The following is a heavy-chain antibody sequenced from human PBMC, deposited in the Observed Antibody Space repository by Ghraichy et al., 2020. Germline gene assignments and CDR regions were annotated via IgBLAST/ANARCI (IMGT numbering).Heavy chain of an antibody. V-gene: IGHV4-59*01. CDR2: IYYSGST. J-gene: IGHJ3*02. D-gene: IGHD3-22*01. CDR3: AKSEPFYDSSGYHDAFDI. CDR1: GGSISSYY. Sequence: SETLSLTCTVSGGSISSYYWSWIRQPPGKGLEWIGYIYYSGSTNYNPSLKSRVTISVDTSKNQFSLKLSSVTAADTAVYYCAKSEPFYDSSGYHDAFDIWGQGTMVTVSS.